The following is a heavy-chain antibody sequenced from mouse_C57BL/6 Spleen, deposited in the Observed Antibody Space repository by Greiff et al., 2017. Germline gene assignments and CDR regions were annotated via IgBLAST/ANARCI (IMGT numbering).Heavy chain of an antibody. J-gene: IGHJ4*01. D-gene: IGHD2-3*01. Sequence: EVKLMESGPGLVKPSQSLSLTCSVTGYSITSGYYWNWIRQFPGNKLEWMGYISYDGSNNYNPYLKNRISITRDTSKNQFFLKLNSVTTEDTATYYCASDDGYLYAMDYWGQGTSVTVSS. CDR2: ISYDGSN. V-gene: IGHV3-6*01. CDR1: GYSITSGYY. CDR3: ASDDGYLYAMDY.